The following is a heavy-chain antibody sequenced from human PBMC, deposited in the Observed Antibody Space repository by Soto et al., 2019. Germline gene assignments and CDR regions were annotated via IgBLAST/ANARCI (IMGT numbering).Heavy chain of an antibody. Sequence: SETLSLTCTVSGGSISSYYWSWIRQPPGKGLEWIGYIYYSGSTNYNPSLKSRVTISVDTSKNQFSLKLSSVTAADTAVYYCAREGGGASYHYCGMDVWGHGTTVTVSS. CDR2: IYYSGST. D-gene: IGHD3-16*01. V-gene: IGHV4-59*01. J-gene: IGHJ6*02. CDR1: GGSISSYY. CDR3: AREGGGASYHYCGMDV.